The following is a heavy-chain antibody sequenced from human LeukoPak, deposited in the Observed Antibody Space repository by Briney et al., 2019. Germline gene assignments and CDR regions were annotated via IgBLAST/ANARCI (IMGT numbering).Heavy chain of an antibody. J-gene: IGHJ1*01. D-gene: IGHD6-25*01. CDR1: GGSFSGNY. Sequence: SDTLSLTCALYGGSFSGNYSSWIRHSPGKGLEWIGEINLGGNTQSNPSFKSRVTISLDTSKSQTSRKLRSATAADTAVYYCARGPPYSNGRYCDGCGHGNLVTVSS. V-gene: IGHV4-34*01. CDR3: ARGPPYSNGRYCDG. CDR2: INLGGNT.